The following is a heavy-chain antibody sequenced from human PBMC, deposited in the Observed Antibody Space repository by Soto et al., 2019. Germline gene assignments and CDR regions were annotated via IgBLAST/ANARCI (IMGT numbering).Heavy chain of an antibody. Sequence: QVQLVQSGAEVKKPGASVKVSCKASGYTFNSYGVSWVRQAPGQGLEWMGWISVYSGNRNYAQRFQGRVTLTTDTSTSTAYMELRSLRSDDTAVYYCARSAEMATTGYYFDYWGQGTLVTVSS. J-gene: IGHJ4*02. V-gene: IGHV1-18*04. CDR2: ISVYSGNR. D-gene: IGHD1-1*01. CDR1: GYTFNSYG. CDR3: ARSAEMATTGYYFDY.